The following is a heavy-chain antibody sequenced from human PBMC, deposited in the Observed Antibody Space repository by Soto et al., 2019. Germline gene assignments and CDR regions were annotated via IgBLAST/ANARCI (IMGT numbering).Heavy chain of an antibody. Sequence: QVQLVQSGAEVKKPGSSVKVSCQSSGGTFSSYAISWVRQAPGHGLEWMGGIIPIFGTANYAQKFQGRVTITADESTSTAYMELSSLRSEDTAVYYCAAPYGSGSYYNGFDYWGQGTLVTVSS. J-gene: IGHJ4*02. D-gene: IGHD3-10*01. CDR1: GGTFSSYA. V-gene: IGHV1-69*12. CDR3: AAPYGSGSYYNGFDY. CDR2: IIPIFGTA.